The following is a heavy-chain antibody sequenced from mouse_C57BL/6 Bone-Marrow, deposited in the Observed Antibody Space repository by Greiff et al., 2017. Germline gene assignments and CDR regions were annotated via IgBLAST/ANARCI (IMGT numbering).Heavy chain of an antibody. CDR1: GYTFTDYY. CDR2: IYPGSGNT. Sequence: QVQLQQSGAELVRPGASVKLSCKASGYTFTDYYINWVKQRPGQGLEWIARIYPGSGNTYYNEKFKGKATLTAEKSSSTAYMQLSSLTSEDSAVYCCARGGYDVGAWFAYWGQGTLVTVSA. CDR3: ARGGYDVGAWFAY. D-gene: IGHD2-2*01. V-gene: IGHV1-76*01. J-gene: IGHJ3*01.